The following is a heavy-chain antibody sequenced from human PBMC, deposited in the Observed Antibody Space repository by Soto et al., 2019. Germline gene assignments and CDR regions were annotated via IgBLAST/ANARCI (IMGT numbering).Heavy chain of an antibody. CDR3: AKSPSPGSATASYYGMDV. J-gene: IGHJ6*02. D-gene: IGHD2-21*02. Sequence: QVQLVQSGAEVKKPGSSVKVSCKASGGSFTNYIFTWVRQAPGQGLEWMGRIIPVLGVEYYAQKFQGRVTISADETTNTAYMELSSLRSEDTAVYYCAKSPSPGSATASYYGMDVWGLGTTVTVSS. CDR2: IIPVLGVE. V-gene: IGHV1-69*02. CDR1: GGSFTNYI.